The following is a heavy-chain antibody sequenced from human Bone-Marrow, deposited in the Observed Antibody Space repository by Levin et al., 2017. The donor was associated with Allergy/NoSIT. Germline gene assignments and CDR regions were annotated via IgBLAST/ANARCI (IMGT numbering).Heavy chain of an antibody. J-gene: IGHJ5*02. D-gene: IGHD2-2*01. CDR3: ARAGIVIPALSPLLKWFDP. Sequence: SETLSLTCTVSGASISGGGYYWSWVRQYPGKGLEWIAFSYYSGRTYYNPSLKSRVTISVDTSKNQFSLRLISVTAADTGVYYCARAGIVIPALSPLLKWFDPWGQGTLVTVST. V-gene: IGHV4-31*03. CDR2: SYYSGRT. CDR1: GASISGGGYY.